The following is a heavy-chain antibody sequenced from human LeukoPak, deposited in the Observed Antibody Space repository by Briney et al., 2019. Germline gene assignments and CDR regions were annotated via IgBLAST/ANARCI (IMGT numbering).Heavy chain of an antibody. CDR2: INPSGGST. CDR1: GYTFTSYY. CDR3: ARWGVDYYDSSGLSYAFDI. J-gene: IGHJ3*02. D-gene: IGHD3-22*01. V-gene: IGHV1-46*01. Sequence: ASVKVSCKASGYTFTSYYMHWVRQAPGQGLEWMGIINPSGGSTSYAQKFQGRVTMTRDMSTSTDYMELSSLRSEDTAVYYCARWGVDYYDSSGLSYAFDIWGQGTTVTVSS.